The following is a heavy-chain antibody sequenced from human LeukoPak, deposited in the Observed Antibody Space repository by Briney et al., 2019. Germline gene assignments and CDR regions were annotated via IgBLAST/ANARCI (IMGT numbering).Heavy chain of an antibody. J-gene: IGHJ5*02. CDR1: GGSISSYY. D-gene: IGHD6-13*01. CDR2: IYYSGST. CDR3: ARGQQLVRHWFDP. V-gene: IGHV4-59*12. Sequence: SETLSLTCTVSGGSISSYYWSWIRQPPGKGLEWIGYIYYSGSTNYNPSLKSRVTISVDTSKNQFSLKLNSVTAADTAVYYCARGQQLVRHWFDPWGQGTLVTVSS.